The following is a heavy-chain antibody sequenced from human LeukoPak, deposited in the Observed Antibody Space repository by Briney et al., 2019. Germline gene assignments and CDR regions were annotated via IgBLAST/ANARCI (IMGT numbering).Heavy chain of an antibody. J-gene: IGHJ1*01. CDR3: ARHGWSRSPTNIQH. V-gene: IGHV5-51*01. CDR2: IYPGDSDT. D-gene: IGHD6-19*01. CDR1: GYSFTSYW. Sequence: GGSLRLSCKGSGYSFTSYWIGWVRQMPGKGLEWMGIIYPGDSDTRYSPSFQGQVTISADKSISTAYLQWSSLKASDTAMYYCARHGWSRSPTNIQHWGQGTLVTVSS.